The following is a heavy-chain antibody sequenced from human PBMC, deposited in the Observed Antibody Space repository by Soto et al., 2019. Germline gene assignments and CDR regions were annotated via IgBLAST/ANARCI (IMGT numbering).Heavy chain of an antibody. Sequence: TFSSFWMHWVRQAPGKGLVWVSRINSDGRSTNYADSVKGRFTISRDNGKNTVYLQMNSLRVEDTAVYYCARGAGGYYYMDVWGKGTTVTVSS. CDR2: INSDGRST. CDR1: TFSSFW. CDR3: ARGAGGYYYMDV. V-gene: IGHV3-74*01. D-gene: IGHD3-10*01. J-gene: IGHJ6*03.